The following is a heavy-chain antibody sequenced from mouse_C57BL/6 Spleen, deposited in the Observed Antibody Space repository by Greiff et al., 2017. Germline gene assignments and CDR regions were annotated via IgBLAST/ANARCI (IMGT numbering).Heavy chain of an antibody. V-gene: IGHV1-47*01. CDR3: ARRAVVADWYFDV. J-gene: IGHJ1*03. D-gene: IGHD1-1*01. CDR2: FHPYNDDT. CDR1: GYTFTTYP. Sequence: QVQLQQSGAELVKPGASVKMSCKASGYTFTTYPIEWMKQNHGKSLEWIGNFHPYNDDTKYNEKFKGKATLTLEQSSSTVYLELSRLTSYDAAVYYCARRAVVADWYFDVWGTGTTVTVSS.